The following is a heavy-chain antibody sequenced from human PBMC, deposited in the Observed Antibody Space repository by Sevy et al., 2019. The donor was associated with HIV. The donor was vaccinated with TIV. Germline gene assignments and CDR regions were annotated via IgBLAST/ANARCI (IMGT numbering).Heavy chain of an antibody. V-gene: IGHV3-30-3*01. Sequence: GGSLRLSCAASGFTFSSYAMHWVRQAPGKGLEWVAVISYDGSNKYYADSVKGRFTISRDNSKNTLVLQMDSLRAEDTAVYYCARGYYDFWSGYYSRLPSNWFDPWGQGTLVTVSS. CDR1: GFTFSSYA. CDR3: ARGYYDFWSGYYSRLPSNWFDP. J-gene: IGHJ5*02. CDR2: ISYDGSNK. D-gene: IGHD3-3*01.